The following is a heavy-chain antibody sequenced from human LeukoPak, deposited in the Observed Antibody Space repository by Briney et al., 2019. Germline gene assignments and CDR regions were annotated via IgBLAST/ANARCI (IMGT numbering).Heavy chain of an antibody. V-gene: IGHV3-9*01. CDR2: ISWNSGSI. J-gene: IGHJ4*02. CDR1: GFTFDDYA. CDR3: AKAPWISSSPFDY. D-gene: IGHD6-6*01. Sequence: GGSLRLSCAASGFTFDDYAMHWVRQAPGKGLEWVSGISWNSGSIGYADSVKGRFTISRDNAKNSLYLQMNSLRAEDTALYYCAKAPWISSSPFDYWGQGTLVTVSS.